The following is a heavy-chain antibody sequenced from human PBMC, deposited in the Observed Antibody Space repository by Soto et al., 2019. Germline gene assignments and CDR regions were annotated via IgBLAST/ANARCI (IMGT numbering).Heavy chain of an antibody. J-gene: IGHJ1*01. V-gene: IGHV1-8*01. CDR1: GYTFTSYD. D-gene: IGHD6-13*01. CDR2: INPNSGNT. CDR3: ARGVWAAAGEYFQH. Sequence: ASVKVSCKASGYTFTSYDINWVRQATGQGLEWMGWINPNSGNTGCAQKFKGRLTMTRNTSISTADMELSSLRSEDTAVYYCARGVWAAAGEYFQHWGQGTLVTVSS.